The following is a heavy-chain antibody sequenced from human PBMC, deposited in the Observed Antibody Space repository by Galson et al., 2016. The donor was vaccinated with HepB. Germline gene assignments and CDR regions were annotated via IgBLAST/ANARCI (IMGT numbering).Heavy chain of an antibody. Sequence: SLRLSCAASGFTFSDYWMSWLRQAPGKGLEWVANINQDGTAEYYLDSVKGRFTTARDNAKDSLYLQMNSLRAEDTAVYYCAKPIPSPGTWNFASWGQGTLVSVPS. CDR3: AKPIPSPGTWNFAS. D-gene: IGHD2-2*01. V-gene: IGHV3-7*03. CDR1: GFTFSDYW. J-gene: IGHJ4*02. CDR2: INQDGTAE.